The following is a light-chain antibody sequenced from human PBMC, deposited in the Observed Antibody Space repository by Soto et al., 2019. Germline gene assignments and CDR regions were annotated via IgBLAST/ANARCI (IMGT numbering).Light chain of an antibody. J-gene: IGLJ2*01. CDR1: SSDVGGYKY. CDR3: SSYAGSNRVV. Sequence: QSVLTQPPSASGSPGQSVTISCTGTSSDVGGYKYVSWYQQHPGKAPKLTIFEVSKRPSGVPDRFSGSKSGNTASLTVSGLQTEDEADYYCSSYAGSNRVVFGGGTKLTVL. CDR2: EVS. V-gene: IGLV2-8*01.